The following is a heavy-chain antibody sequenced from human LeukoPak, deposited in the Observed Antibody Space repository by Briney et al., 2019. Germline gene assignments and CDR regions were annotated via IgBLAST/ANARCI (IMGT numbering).Heavy chain of an antibody. V-gene: IGHV3-30*01. CDR2: ISYDGSNK. CDR1: GFTFSSYA. Sequence: PGRSLRLSCAASGFTFSSYAMHWVRQAPGKGLEWVAVISYDGSNKYYADSVKGRFTISRDNSKNTLYLQMNSLRAEDTAVYYCARPDSVYDSSGYLDYWGQGTLVTVSS. D-gene: IGHD3-22*01. J-gene: IGHJ4*02. CDR3: ARPDSVYDSSGYLDY.